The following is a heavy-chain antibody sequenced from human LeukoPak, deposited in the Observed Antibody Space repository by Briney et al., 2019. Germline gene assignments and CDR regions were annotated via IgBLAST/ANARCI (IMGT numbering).Heavy chain of an antibody. CDR1: GYTFTSYD. Sequence: GASVKVSCKASGYTFTSYDINWVRQATGQGLEWMGWMNPNSGNTGYAQKFQGRVTITRNTSISTAYMELSSLRSEDTAVYYCARALGLCSTSCYTIAFDIWGQGTMVTVSS. CDR2: MNPNSGNT. D-gene: IGHD2-2*02. V-gene: IGHV1-8*03. J-gene: IGHJ3*02. CDR3: ARALGLCSTSCYTIAFDI.